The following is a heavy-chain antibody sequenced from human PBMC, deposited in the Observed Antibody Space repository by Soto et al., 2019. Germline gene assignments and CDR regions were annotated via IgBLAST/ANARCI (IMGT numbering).Heavy chain of an antibody. D-gene: IGHD2-21*02. CDR2: IRSKSNNYAT. J-gene: IGHJ5*02. CDR1: GFTFSGSA. Sequence: EVQLVESGGGLVQPGGSLKLSCTASGFTFSGSAMHWVRQASGKGLEWVGRIRSKSNNYATAYAASVKGRFTISRDDSKNTAYLQMISVKTEDTAVYYCTRIESGCGGDCSHEFNWFDPWGQGTLVTVSS. V-gene: IGHV3-73*02. CDR3: TRIESGCGGDCSHEFNWFDP.